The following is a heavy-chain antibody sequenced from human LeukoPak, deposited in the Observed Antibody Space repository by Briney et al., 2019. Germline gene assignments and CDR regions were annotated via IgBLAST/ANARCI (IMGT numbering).Heavy chain of an antibody. D-gene: IGHD6-6*01. CDR3: ARGGIAARPFLMDV. V-gene: IGHV1-2*04. CDR1: GYTFTGYY. CDR2: INPNSGGT. Sequence: ASVKVSCKASGYTFTGYYMHWVQQAPGQGLEWMGWINPNSGGTNYAQKFQGWVTMTRDTSISTAYMELSRLRSDDTAVYYCARGGIAARPFLMDVWGQGTTVTVSS. J-gene: IGHJ6*02.